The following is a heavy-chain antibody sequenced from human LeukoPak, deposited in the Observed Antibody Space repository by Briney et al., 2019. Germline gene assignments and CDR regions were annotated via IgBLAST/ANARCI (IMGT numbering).Heavy chain of an antibody. D-gene: IGHD6-13*01. CDR2: INPNSGGT. Sequence: ASVTVSCKASGYTFTGYYMQWVRQAPGQGLEWMGWINPNSGGTNYAQKFQGRVTMTRDTSISTAYMELSRLRSDDTAVYYCARDSGIAAAGPELCFDYWGQGTLVTVSS. J-gene: IGHJ4*02. CDR3: ARDSGIAAAGPELCFDY. V-gene: IGHV1-2*02. CDR1: GYTFTGYY.